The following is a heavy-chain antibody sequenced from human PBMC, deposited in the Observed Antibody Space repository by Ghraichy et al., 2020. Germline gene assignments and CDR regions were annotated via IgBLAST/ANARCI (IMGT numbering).Heavy chain of an antibody. J-gene: IGHJ2*01. CDR1: GFIFNRYG. V-gene: IGHV3-30*18. CDR3: AKDSYCSSTSCYGDWYFDL. D-gene: IGHD2-2*01. Sequence: LSLTCAASGFIFNRYGMHWVRRAPGKGLEWVTAISAGGNSQYSVDSVKGRFTISRDNSKNTLYLQMNSLRAEDTAVYYCAKDSYCSSTSCYGDWYFDLWGRGTLVTVSS. CDR2: ISAGGNSQ.